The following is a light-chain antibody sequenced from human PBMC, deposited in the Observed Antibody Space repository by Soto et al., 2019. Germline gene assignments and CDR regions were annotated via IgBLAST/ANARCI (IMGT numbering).Light chain of an antibody. CDR1: SSDVGGYNY. CDR2: DVS. Sequence: QSALTQPASVSGSPGQSITISCTGTSSDVGGYNYVSWYQQHPGKAPKLVIYDVSNRPSGVSNRFSGSKSGNTASLTISGLQAEDEADYHCSSYRSSITPVVFGGGTKLTVL. V-gene: IGLV2-14*03. CDR3: SSYRSSITPVV. J-gene: IGLJ2*01.